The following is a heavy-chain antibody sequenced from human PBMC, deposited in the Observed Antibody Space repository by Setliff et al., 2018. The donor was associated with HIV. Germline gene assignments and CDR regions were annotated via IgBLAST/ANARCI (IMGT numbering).Heavy chain of an antibody. CDR2: IYTSGST. CDR3: AREYSSSWYRYFDY. D-gene: IGHD6-13*01. Sequence: SETLSLTCTVSGGSISSGSYYWSWIRQPAGKGLEWIGRIYTSGSTNYNPSLKSRVTISVDTSKNQFSLKLSSVTAADTAVYYCAREYSSSWYRYFDYWGQGTLVTVTS. J-gene: IGHJ4*02. V-gene: IGHV4-61*02. CDR1: GGSISSGSYY.